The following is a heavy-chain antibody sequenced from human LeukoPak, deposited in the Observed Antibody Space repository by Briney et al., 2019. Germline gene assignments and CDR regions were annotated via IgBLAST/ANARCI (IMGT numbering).Heavy chain of an antibody. D-gene: IGHD2-8*01. Sequence: PSETLSLTCAVYGGSFSGYYWSWIRQPPGKGLEWIGEINHSGSTNYNPSLKSRVTISVDTSKNQFSLKLSSVTAADTAVYYCARGIYCTNGVCYTSRYFDLWGRGTLVTVSS. CDR2: INHSGST. CDR1: GGSFSGYY. J-gene: IGHJ2*01. CDR3: ARGIYCTNGVCYTSRYFDL. V-gene: IGHV4-34*01.